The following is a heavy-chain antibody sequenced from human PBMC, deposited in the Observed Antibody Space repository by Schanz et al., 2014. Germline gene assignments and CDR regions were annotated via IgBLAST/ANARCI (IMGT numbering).Heavy chain of an antibody. V-gene: IGHV3-48*04. CDR3: VRDSFFAFDY. Sequence: EMKLLESGGGLIQPGGSLRLSCAASGFTFSTHAMSWVRQAPGKGPEYVSYISSGGTTTYHSDSVKGRFTISRDSAKNTLYLQMNSLRAEDTAVYYCVRDSFFAFDYWGQGTLVTVSS. CDR1: GFTFSTHA. CDR2: ISSGGTTT. J-gene: IGHJ4*02. D-gene: IGHD3-3*01.